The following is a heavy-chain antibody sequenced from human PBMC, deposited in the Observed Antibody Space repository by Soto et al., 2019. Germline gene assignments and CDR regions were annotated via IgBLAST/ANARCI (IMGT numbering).Heavy chain of an antibody. V-gene: IGHV3-33*01. Sequence: QVQLVESGGGVVQPGRSLRLSCAASGFTFSSYGMHWVRQAPGKGLEWVAVIWYDGSNKYYADSVKGRFTISRDNSKNTLYLQMNCLRAEDTAVYYCARRGAKQLARAPIDYWGQGTLVTVSS. CDR3: ARRGAKQLARAPIDY. J-gene: IGHJ4*02. D-gene: IGHD6-6*01. CDR1: GFTFSSYG. CDR2: IWYDGSNK.